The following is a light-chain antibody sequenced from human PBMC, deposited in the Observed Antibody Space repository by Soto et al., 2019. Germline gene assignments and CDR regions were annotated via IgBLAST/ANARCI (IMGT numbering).Light chain of an antibody. CDR3: CSYTTSSTYV. V-gene: IGLV2-18*02. Sequence: QSALTQPPSVSGSPGQSVAISCTGTSSDVGIYNRVSWYQQPPGTAPKLMIYEVSNRPSGVPDRFSGSKSGNTASLTISGLQAEDEADYYCCSYTTSSTYVYGTGTKVTVL. CDR2: EVS. J-gene: IGLJ1*01. CDR1: SSDVGIYNR.